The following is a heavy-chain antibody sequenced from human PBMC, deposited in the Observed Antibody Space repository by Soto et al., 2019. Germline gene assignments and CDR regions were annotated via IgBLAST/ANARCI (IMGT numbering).Heavy chain of an antibody. J-gene: IGHJ6*02. CDR1: GGTFSSYA. CDR3: ARGSGGSSYYYYGMDV. V-gene: IGHV1-69*12. Sequence: QVQLVQSGAEVKKPGSSVKVSCKASGGTFSSYAINWVRQAPGQGLEWMGGLIPIFGTANYAQTFQGRVTITAEQSTSTAYMELSSLRSEDTAVYYCARGSGGSSYYYYGMDVWGQGTTVTVSS. CDR2: LIPIFGTA. D-gene: IGHD2-15*01.